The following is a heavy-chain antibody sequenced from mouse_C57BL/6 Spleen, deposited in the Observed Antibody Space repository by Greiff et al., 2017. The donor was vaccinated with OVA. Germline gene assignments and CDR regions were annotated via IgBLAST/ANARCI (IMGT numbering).Heavy chain of an antibody. Sequence: QVQLQQSGAELVKPGASVKLSCKASGYTFTEYTIHWVKPRSGQGLEWIGWFYPGSGSIKYNEKFKDKATLTADKSSSTVYMELSRLTSEDAAVDFCARHEENYYSNSWCAYWGQGTLVTVSA. CDR1: GYTFTEYT. J-gene: IGHJ3*01. V-gene: IGHV1-62-2*01. CDR2: FYPGSGSI. CDR3: ARHEENYYSNSWCAY. D-gene: IGHD2-5*01.